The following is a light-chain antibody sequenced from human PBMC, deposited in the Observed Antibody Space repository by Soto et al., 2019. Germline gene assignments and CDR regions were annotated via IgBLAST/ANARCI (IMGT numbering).Light chain of an antibody. CDR3: QQYNSYSQWT. V-gene: IGKV1-5*01. CDR1: QSISSW. Sequence: IQMTHSPSTLSASVGDRVTITFRSSQSISSWLAWYQQKPGKAPKLLIYDASSLESGVPSRFSGSGSGTEFTLTISSLQPDDFATYYCQQYNSYSQWTFGQGTKVDI. CDR2: DAS. J-gene: IGKJ1*01.